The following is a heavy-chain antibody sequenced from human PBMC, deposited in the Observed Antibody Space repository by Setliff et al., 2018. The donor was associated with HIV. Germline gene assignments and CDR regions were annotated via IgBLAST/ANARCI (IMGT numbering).Heavy chain of an antibody. CDR3: ARVGRYFDWLHRTSAEYFQH. D-gene: IGHD3-9*01. J-gene: IGHJ1*01. Sequence: GGSLRLSCAASGFTFSSYWMSWVRQAPGKGLEWVANIKQDGSEKYYVDSVKGRFTISRDNAKNSLCLQMNSLRAEDTAVYYCARVGRYFDWLHRTSAEYFQHWGQGTLVTVSS. CDR1: GFTFSSYW. CDR2: IKQDGSEK. V-gene: IGHV3-7*01.